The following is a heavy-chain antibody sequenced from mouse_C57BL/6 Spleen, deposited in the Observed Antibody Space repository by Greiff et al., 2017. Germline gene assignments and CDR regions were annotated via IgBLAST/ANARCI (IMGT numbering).Heavy chain of an antibody. D-gene: IGHD4-1*01. CDR3: ARAGTRAMDY. CDR1: GYTFPSYW. J-gene: IGHJ4*01. CDR2: IDPSDSYP. Sequence: QVQLQQPGAELVRPGTSVKLSCKASGYTFPSYWMHWVKQRPGQGLEWIGVIDPSDSYPTYNQKFKGKATLTVDTSSRTAYMQLSSLTSEDSAVDYCARAGTRAMDYWGQGTSVTVSS. V-gene: IGHV1-59*01.